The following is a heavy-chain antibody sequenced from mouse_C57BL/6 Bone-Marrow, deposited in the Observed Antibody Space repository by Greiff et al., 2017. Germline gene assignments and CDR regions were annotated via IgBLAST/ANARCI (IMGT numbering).Heavy chain of an antibody. J-gene: IGHJ1*03. CDR2: INPSNGGT. CDR3: ARSKGYSNYDWYFDV. CDR1: GYTFTSYW. D-gene: IGHD2-5*01. V-gene: IGHV1-53*01. Sequence: QVQLQQPGAELVKPGASVKVSCKASGYTFTSYWMHWVKQRPGQGLEWIGNINPSNGGTNYNEKFKSKATLTVDKSSSTAYMQLSSLTSEDSAVYYGARSKGYSNYDWYFDVWGTGTTVTVSS.